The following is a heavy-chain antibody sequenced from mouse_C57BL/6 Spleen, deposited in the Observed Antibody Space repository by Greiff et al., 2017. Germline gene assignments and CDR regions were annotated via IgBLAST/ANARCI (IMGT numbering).Heavy chain of an antibody. D-gene: IGHD2-3*01. V-gene: IGHV6-3*01. Sequence: EVQRVESGGGLVQPGGSMKLSCVASGFTFSNYWMNWVRQSPEKGLEWVAQIRLKSDNYATHYAESVKGRFTISRDDSKSSVYLQMNNLRAEDTGIYYCTGGHDGSYAMDYWGQGTSVTVSS. CDR2: IRLKSDNYAT. J-gene: IGHJ4*01. CDR1: GFTFSNYW. CDR3: TGGHDGSYAMDY.